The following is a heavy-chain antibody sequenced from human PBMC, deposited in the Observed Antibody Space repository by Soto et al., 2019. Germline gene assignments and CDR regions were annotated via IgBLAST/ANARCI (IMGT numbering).Heavy chain of an antibody. D-gene: IGHD6-19*01. V-gene: IGHV1-18*01. CDR1: GYTFTSYG. CDR3: ASSSGYSSGWYYFDY. Sequence: GASVKVSCKASGYTFTSYGISWVRQAPGQGLEWMGWISAYNGNTNYAQKLQGRVTMTTDTSTSTAYMELRSLRSDDTAVYYCASSSGYSSGWYYFDYWGQGTLVTVSS. J-gene: IGHJ4*02. CDR2: ISAYNGNT.